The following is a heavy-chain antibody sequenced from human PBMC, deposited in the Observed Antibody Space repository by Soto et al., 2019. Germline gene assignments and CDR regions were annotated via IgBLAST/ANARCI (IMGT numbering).Heavy chain of an antibody. CDR1: GGSISSSSYY. D-gene: IGHD3-3*01. Sequence: PSETLSLTCTVSGGSISSSSYYWGWIRQPPGKGLEWIGSIYYSGSTYYNPPLKSRVTISVDTSKNQFSLKLSSVTAADTAVYYCATLPYYDFWSGYYNGDYYYYGMDVWGQGTTVTVSS. V-gene: IGHV4-39*01. CDR3: ATLPYYDFWSGYYNGDYYYYGMDV. CDR2: IYYSGST. J-gene: IGHJ6*02.